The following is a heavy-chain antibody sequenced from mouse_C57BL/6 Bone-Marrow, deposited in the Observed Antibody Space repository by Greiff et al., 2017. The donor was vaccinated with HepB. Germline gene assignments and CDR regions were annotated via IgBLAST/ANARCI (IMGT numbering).Heavy chain of an antibody. V-gene: IGHV6-6*01. Sequence: EVQGVESGGGLVQPGGSMKLSCAASGFTFSDAWMDWVRQSPEKGLEWVAEIRNKANNHATYYAESVKGRFTISRDDSKSSVYLQMNSLRAEDTGIYYCTRPRLPNYAMDYWGQGTSVTVSS. CDR2: IRNKANNHAT. CDR1: GFTFSDAW. CDR3: TRPRLPNYAMDY. J-gene: IGHJ4*01.